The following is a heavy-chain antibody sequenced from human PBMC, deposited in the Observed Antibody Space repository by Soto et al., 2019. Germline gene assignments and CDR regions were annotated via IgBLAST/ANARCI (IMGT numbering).Heavy chain of an antibody. D-gene: IGHD2-8*02. V-gene: IGHV3-72*01. CDR3: ARIVVQVIDGVSYYVMDV. J-gene: IGHJ6*02. Sequence: SGGSLRLSCAASGFTFSDHYMDWVRQGPGKGLEWVGRSRDKAHSYTTEYAASVKGRFTISRDDSKNSLYLQMNSLQTEDTAVYYCARIVVQVIDGVSYYVMDVWGQGTTVTVSS. CDR2: SRDKAHSYTT. CDR1: GFTFSDHY.